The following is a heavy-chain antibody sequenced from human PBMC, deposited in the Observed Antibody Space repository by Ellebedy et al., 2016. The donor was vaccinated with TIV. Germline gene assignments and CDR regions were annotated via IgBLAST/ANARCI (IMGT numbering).Heavy chain of an antibody. D-gene: IGHD4-17*01. CDR2: IYYSGST. J-gene: IGHJ5*02. CDR3: ARAISPTTPGNWFDR. CDR1: GCSISSYY. Sequence: MPSETLSLTCTVSGCSISSYYWSWIRKPPGKGLEWIGYIYYSGSTKYNHSLKSRVTISVDTSKNQFSLKLSSVTAADAAGYYCARAISPTTPGNWFDRWGQGTLVTVSS. V-gene: IGHV4-59*08.